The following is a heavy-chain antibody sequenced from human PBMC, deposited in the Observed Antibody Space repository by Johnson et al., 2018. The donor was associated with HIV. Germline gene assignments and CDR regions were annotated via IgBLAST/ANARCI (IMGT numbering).Heavy chain of an antibody. V-gene: IGHV3-30*02. CDR1: GFTFSSYG. CDR2: IRSDGSNK. Sequence: VQLVESGGGVVQPGGSLRLSCAASGFTFSSYGMHWVRQAPGKGLEWVAFIRSDGSNKNYADSVKGLFTISRDNSKKTGYLQMNSLRAEATAVYYCAKVDYYYGSGSPGVFDSWGQGTMVTVSS. D-gene: IGHD3-10*01. CDR3: AKVDYYYGSGSPGVFDS. J-gene: IGHJ3*02.